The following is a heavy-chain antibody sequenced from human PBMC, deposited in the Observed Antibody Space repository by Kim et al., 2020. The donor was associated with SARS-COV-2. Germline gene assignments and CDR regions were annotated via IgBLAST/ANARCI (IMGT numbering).Heavy chain of an antibody. CDR3: AKRAGRGSGYSLFFDL. D-gene: IGHD3-22*01. CDR1: GFTFSSYG. V-gene: IGHV3-30*18. CDR2: ISYDGSNK. J-gene: IGHJ2*01. Sequence: GGSLRLSCAASGFTFSSYGMHWVRQAPGKGLEWVAVISYDGSNKYYADSVKGRFTISRDNSKNTLYLQMNSLRAEDTAVYYCAKRAGRGSGYSLFFDLWGRGTLVTVSS.